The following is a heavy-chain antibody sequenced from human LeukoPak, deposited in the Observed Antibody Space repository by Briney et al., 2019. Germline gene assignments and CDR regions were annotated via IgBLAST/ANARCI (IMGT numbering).Heavy chain of an antibody. CDR1: GFTFDDYA. Sequence: PGGSLRLSCAASGFTFDDYAMHWVRQAPGKGLEWVSGISGNSGSIGYADSVKGRFTISRDNAKNSLYLQMNSLRAEDTAVYYCARDQGVHDYGDYGFDYWGQGTLVTVSS. D-gene: IGHD4-17*01. CDR3: ARDQGVHDYGDYGFDY. CDR2: ISGNSGSI. J-gene: IGHJ4*02. V-gene: IGHV3-9*01.